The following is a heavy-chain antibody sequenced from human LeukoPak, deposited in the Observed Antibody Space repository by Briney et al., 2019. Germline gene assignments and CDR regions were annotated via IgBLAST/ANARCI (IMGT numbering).Heavy chain of an antibody. V-gene: IGHV3-23*01. CDR2: ISSGAGT. Sequence: PGGSLRLSCGASGFTFNTYAMSWVRQPPGKGLEWVSGISSGAGTYYADSVKGRFTISRDNSKNTLYLQMNSLRAEDTAIYYCANCPRAYCSSGSCYSCALYWGQGTLVTVSS. CDR1: GFTFNTYA. CDR3: ANCPRAYCSSGSCYSCALY. J-gene: IGHJ4*02. D-gene: IGHD2-15*01.